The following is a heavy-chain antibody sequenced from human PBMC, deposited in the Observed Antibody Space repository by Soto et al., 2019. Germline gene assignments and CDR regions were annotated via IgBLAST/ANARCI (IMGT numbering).Heavy chain of an antibody. J-gene: IGHJ3*02. Sequence: QVQLVQSGAEVKKPGSSMKVSCKASGGTFSSYAISWVRQAPGQGLEWMGGIIPIFGTANYAQKFQGRVTITADKSTSTAYMELSSLRSEDTAVYYCARNGITGTTEGNAFDIWGQGTMVTVSS. V-gene: IGHV1-69*06. CDR3: ARNGITGTTEGNAFDI. CDR2: IIPIFGTA. D-gene: IGHD1-20*01. CDR1: GGTFSSYA.